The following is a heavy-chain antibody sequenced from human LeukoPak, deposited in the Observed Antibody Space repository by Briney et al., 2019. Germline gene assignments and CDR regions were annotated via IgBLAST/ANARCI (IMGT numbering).Heavy chain of an antibody. Sequence: GGSLRLSCAASGFTFISYSMNWVRQAPGKGLEWVSSISNSSPNIYYADSVKGRFTISRDNSKNTLYLQMNSLRAEDTAVYYCAKIYGDYDLNWFDPWGQGTLVTVSS. J-gene: IGHJ5*02. CDR1: GFTFISYS. CDR2: ISNSSPNI. CDR3: AKIYGDYDLNWFDP. V-gene: IGHV3-23*01. D-gene: IGHD4-17*01.